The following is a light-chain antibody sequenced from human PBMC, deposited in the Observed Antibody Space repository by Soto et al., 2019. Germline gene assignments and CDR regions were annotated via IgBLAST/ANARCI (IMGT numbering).Light chain of an antibody. J-gene: IGKJ1*01. CDR2: DAS. Sequence: EIVLTQSPATLSLSPGERATLSCRASQSVDAYLAWYQQRPGQAPRLLIFDASNRATGIPTRFSGRGSGTDFTLTISSLEPEDFAVYYCQQRSNWAPTFGQGTKVEIK. V-gene: IGKV3-11*01. CDR3: QQRSNWAPT. CDR1: QSVDAY.